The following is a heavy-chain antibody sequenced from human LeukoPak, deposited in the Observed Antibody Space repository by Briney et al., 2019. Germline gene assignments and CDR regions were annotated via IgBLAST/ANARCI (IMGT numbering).Heavy chain of an antibody. CDR1: GGSISSYY. J-gene: IGHJ6*03. CDR3: ARGSQLRYFDWLSPYYYMDV. CDR2: IYYSGST. D-gene: IGHD3-9*01. Sequence: SETLSLTCTVSGGSISSYYWSWIRQPPGKGLEWIGYIYYSGSTNYNPSLKSRVTISVDTSKNQFSLKLSSVTAADTAVYYCARGSQLRYFDWLSPYYYMDVWGKGTTVTISS. V-gene: IGHV4-59*01.